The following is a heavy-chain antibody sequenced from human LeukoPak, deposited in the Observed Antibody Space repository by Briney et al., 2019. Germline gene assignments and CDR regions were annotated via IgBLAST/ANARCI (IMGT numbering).Heavy chain of an antibody. D-gene: IGHD2-2*01. J-gene: IGHJ5*02. CDR2: IIPIFGIA. V-gene: IGHV1-69*04. CDR3: AGEDHIVVVPAAKEVWFDP. CDR1: GGTFSSYA. Sequence: ASVKVSCKASGGTFSSYAISWVRQAPGQGLEWMGRIIPIFGIANYAQKFQGRVTITADKSTSTAYMELSSLRSEDTAVYYCAGEDHIVVVPAAKEVWFDPWGQGTLVTVSS.